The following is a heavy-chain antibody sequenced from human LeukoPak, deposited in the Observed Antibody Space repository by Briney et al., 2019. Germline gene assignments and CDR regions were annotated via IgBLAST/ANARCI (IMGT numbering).Heavy chain of an antibody. J-gene: IGHJ3*01. D-gene: IGHD3-10*01. CDR1: GFTFSSYA. V-gene: IGHV3-30*18. CDR2: ISYDGNNK. CDR3: AKDSYVSGRPLHTFDV. Sequence: GGSLRLSCAASGFTFSSYAMSWVRQAPGKGLEWVAGISYDGNNKYSAESVKGRFTISRDNSQNTLFLQMNSLRVEDTAIYYCAKDSYVSGRPLHTFDVWGQGTMVTVSS.